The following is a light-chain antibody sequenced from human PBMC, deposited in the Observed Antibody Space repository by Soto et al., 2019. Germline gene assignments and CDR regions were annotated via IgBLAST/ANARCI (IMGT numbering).Light chain of an antibody. CDR1: SSNIGAGYD. CDR3: QSYDTRLSGYV. V-gene: IGLV1-40*01. J-gene: IGLJ1*01. CDR2: GNS. Sequence: QSALTQPPSVSGAPGQRVTISCTGSSSNIGAGYDVHWYRHLPGTAPKLLIYGNSNRPSGVPDRFSGSKSGTSASLAITGLQAEDEADYFCQSYDTRLSGYVFGTGTKLTVL.